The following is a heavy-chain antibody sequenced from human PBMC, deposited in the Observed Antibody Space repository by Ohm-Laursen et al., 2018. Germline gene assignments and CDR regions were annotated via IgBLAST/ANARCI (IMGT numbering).Heavy chain of an antibody. D-gene: IGHD6-19*01. CDR1: GGFINNYY. CDR3: ARVRAAVWAEY. Sequence: SDTLSLTCTISGGFINNYYWSWIRQPPGKGLEWIGFIDYSGDTNYNPSLKSRDTISIDTSKNHFSLRLSSVTAADTAVYYCARVRAAVWAEYWGQGTLVTVSS. J-gene: IGHJ4*02. CDR2: IDYSGDT. V-gene: IGHV4-59*07.